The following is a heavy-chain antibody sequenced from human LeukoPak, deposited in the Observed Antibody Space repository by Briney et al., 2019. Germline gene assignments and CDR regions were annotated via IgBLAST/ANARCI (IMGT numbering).Heavy chain of an antibody. CDR1: GGSISSGGYY. Sequence: SETLSLTCTVSGGSISSGGYYWSWIRQHPGKGLEWIGYVYYSGSTYYNPSLKSRVTISVDTSKNQFSLKLSSVTAADTAVYYCARGSFDYYDSSGYGFDYWGQGTLVTVSS. V-gene: IGHV4-31*03. CDR2: VYYSGST. J-gene: IGHJ4*02. D-gene: IGHD3-22*01. CDR3: ARGSFDYYDSSGYGFDY.